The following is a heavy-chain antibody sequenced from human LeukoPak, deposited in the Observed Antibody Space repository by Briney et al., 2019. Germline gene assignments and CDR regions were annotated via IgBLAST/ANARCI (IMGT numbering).Heavy chain of an antibody. V-gene: IGHV6-1*01. CDR1: GDSFSSNSAA. J-gene: IGHJ2*01. D-gene: IGHD6-19*01. CDR3: ARGPWSSGWFAYWFFDL. Sequence: SQTLSLTCAISGDSFSSNSAAWNWIRQSPSRGLEWLGRTYYRSKWYNDYAVSVKSRITINPDTSKNQFSLQLNSVTPEDTAVYYCARGPWSSGWFAYWFFDLWGRGTLVTVSS. CDR2: TYYRSKWYN.